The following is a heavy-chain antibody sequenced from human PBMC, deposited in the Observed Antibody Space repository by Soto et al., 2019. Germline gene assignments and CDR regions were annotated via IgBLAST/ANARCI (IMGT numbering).Heavy chain of an antibody. CDR1: GYTFTYYA. Sequence: ASVKVSCKASGYTFTYYAIHWVRQAPGQRLEWMGWINAGNGKTKYSQKFQGRVTITRDTSASTAYMELSSLRSEDTAVYYCARDPSYYGMDVWGQGTTVTVSS. CDR2: INAGNGKT. V-gene: IGHV1-3*01. CDR3: ARDPSYYGMDV. J-gene: IGHJ6*02.